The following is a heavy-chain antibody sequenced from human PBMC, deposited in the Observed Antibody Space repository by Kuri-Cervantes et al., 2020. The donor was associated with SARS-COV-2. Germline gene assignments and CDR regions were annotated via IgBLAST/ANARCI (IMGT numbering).Heavy chain of an antibody. J-gene: IGHJ6*02. CDR3: ATDQTKDIVVVVGGSVGYYYGMDV. V-gene: IGHV1-18*04. Sequence: ASVKVSCKASGYTFTSYGISWVRQAPGQGLEWMGWISAYNGNTNYAQKLQGRVTMTTDTSTSTAYMELRSLRSDDTAVYYCATDQTKDIVVVVGGSVGYYYGMDVWGQGTTVTVSS. CDR2: ISAYNGNT. CDR1: GYTFTSYG. D-gene: IGHD2-15*01.